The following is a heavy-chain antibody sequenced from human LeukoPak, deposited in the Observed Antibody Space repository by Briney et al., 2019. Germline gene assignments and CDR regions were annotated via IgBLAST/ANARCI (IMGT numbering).Heavy chain of an antibody. CDR1: GFTFSNYW. J-gene: IGHJ2*01. V-gene: IGHV3-74*01. D-gene: IGHD3-10*01. Sequence: PGGSLRLSCAASGFTFSNYWMHWVRQVPGKGLVWVSHINSDGRIINYADSVKGRFTISRDNAKNTLYLQVNSLRVEDTAVYYCARGRGWYFDLWGRGTLVTVSS. CDR3: ARGRGWYFDL. CDR2: INSDGRII.